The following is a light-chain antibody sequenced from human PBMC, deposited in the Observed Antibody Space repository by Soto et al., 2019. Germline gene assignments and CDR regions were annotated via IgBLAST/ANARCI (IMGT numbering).Light chain of an antibody. CDR1: NIGRKN. CDR2: RDT. Sequence: SYELTQPLSVSVALGQTTRITCGGNNIGRKNVQWYQQKPGQAPVLVIYRDTNRPSGIPERFSGSNSGNTATLTISRAEGEDEADYYCQVWDSSAPVVFGGGTKVTVL. CDR3: QVWDSSAPVV. V-gene: IGLV3-9*01. J-gene: IGLJ2*01.